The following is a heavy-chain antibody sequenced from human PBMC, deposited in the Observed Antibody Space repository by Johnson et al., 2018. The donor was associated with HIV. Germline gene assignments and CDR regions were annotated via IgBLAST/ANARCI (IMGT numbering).Heavy chain of an antibody. V-gene: IGHV3-33*01. CDR3: ARSGYCTTSSCTDDAFDI. J-gene: IGHJ3*02. Sequence: QVQLVESGGGVVQPGTSLRLSCAASGFTFSSYGIHWVRQAPGKGLEWVAFIWHDGRDVYYADSVKGRFTISRDNSKNTVYLQMNSLRVEDTAVYYCARSGYCTTSSCTDDAFDIWGQGTMVTVSS. D-gene: IGHD2-2*01. CDR1: GFTFSSYG. CDR2: IWHDGRDV.